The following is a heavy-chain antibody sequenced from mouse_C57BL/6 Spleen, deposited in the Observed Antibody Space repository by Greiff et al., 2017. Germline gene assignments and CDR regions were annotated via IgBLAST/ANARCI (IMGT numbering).Heavy chain of an antibody. D-gene: IGHD1-1*01. V-gene: IGHV7-3*01. CDR3: ASLLLRSFYAMDY. Sequence: EVHLVESGGGLVQPGGSLSLSCAASGFTFTDYYMSWVRQPPGKALEWLGFIRNKANGYTTEYSASVKGRFTISRDNSQSILYLQMNALRAEDSATYYCASLLLRSFYAMDYWGQGTSVTVSS. J-gene: IGHJ4*01. CDR2: IRNKANGYTT. CDR1: GFTFTDYY.